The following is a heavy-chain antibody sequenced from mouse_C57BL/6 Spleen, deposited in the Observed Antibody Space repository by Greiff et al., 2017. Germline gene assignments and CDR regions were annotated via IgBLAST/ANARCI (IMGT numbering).Heavy chain of an antibody. J-gene: IGHJ4*01. Sequence: QVQLQQPGAELVMPGASVKLSCKASGYTFTSYWMNWVKQRPGKGLEWIGEIDPSASYTNYNQKLKGKSTLTVDKSSSTAYMQLSRLTSEDSAVYYCVYCNYVEDDIDYWGQGTSVTVSS. CDR3: VYCNYVEDDIDY. CDR1: GYTFTSYW. CDR2: IDPSASYT. D-gene: IGHD2-1*01. V-gene: IGHV1-69*01.